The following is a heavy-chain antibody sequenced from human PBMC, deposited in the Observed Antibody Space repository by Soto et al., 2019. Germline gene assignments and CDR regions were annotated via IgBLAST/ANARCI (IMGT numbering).Heavy chain of an antibody. CDR2: ISQDGSDT. Sequence: LRLSCAASGITFGTSWMSWVRQAPGKGPEWVAHISQDGSDTYYVDSVRGRFTVSRDNAKDSLFLQMNSLGAEDTAVYYCARKLYYYDNGDYGWFDPWGQGTQVTVSS. D-gene: IGHD3-22*01. J-gene: IGHJ5*02. CDR3: ARKLYYYDNGDYGWFDP. V-gene: IGHV3-7*01. CDR1: GITFGTSW.